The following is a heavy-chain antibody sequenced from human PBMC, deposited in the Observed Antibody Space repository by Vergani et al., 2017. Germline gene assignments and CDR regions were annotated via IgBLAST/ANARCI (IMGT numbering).Heavy chain of an antibody. CDR2: ISYDGSNK. Sequence: QVQLVESGGGVVQPGRSLRLSCAASGFTFSSYAMHWVRQAPGKGLEWVAVISYDGSNKYYTDSVKGRFTISRDNSKNTLYLQLNSLRAEDTAVYYCASRDSVSRGFLGWLPLDHWGQGTLVTVSS. V-gene: IGHV3-30*04. CDR1: GFTFSSYA. J-gene: IGHJ4*02. D-gene: IGHD3-3*01. CDR3: ASRDSVSRGFLGWLPLDH.